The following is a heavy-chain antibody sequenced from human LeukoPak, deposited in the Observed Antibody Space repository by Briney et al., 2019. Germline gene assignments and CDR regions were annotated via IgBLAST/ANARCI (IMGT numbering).Heavy chain of an antibody. CDR1: GFTFSSYG. CDR3: AKDPYRYSSGWLYYFDY. V-gene: IGHV3-30*18. D-gene: IGHD6-19*01. Sequence: PGGSLRLSCAASGFTFSSYGMHWVRQAPGKGLEWVAVISYDGSNKYYADSVKGRFTISRDNSKNTLYLQMNSLRAEDTAVYYCAKDPYRYSSGWLYYFDYWGQGTLVTVSS. CDR2: ISYDGSNK. J-gene: IGHJ4*02.